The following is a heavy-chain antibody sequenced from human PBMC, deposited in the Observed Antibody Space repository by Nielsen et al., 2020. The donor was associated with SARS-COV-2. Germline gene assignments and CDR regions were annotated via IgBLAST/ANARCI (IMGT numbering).Heavy chain of an antibody. D-gene: IGHD3-10*01. CDR3: VKDGAYYGVRGVVHFGY. CDR1: GFTFRNYG. V-gene: IGHV3-30*18. J-gene: IGHJ4*02. CDR2: ISYDGRDE. Sequence: GGSLRLSCAASGFTFRNYGMHWVRQAPGKGLEWVAVISYDGRDEYYGDFVKGRFTISRDNSKNILYLQMNNLRAEDTAVYYCVKDGAYYGVRGVVHFGYGGRGTVVTVSS.